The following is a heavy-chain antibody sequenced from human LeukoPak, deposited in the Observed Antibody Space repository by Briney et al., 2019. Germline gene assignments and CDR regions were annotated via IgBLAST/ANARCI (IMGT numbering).Heavy chain of an antibody. D-gene: IGHD3-3*01. CDR2: INPNNGGT. CDR3: ARNFGDFWSGNDYNWFDP. CDR1: GFTFTGYY. J-gene: IGHJ5*02. V-gene: IGHV1-2*02. Sequence: ASVKVSCTASGFTFTGYYIYWVRQAPGQGLEWMGWINPNNGGTNYAQKFQGRVTITRDTSISTAYMELSSLTSDDTAVYYCARNFGDFWSGNDYNWFDPWGQGTLVTVSS.